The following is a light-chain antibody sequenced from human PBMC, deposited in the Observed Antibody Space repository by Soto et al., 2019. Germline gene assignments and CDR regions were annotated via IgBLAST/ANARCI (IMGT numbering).Light chain of an antibody. CDR1: QSLTNSY. CDR2: GVS. V-gene: IGKV3-20*01. J-gene: IGKJ5*01. Sequence: PGNRATLSCRASQSLTNSYIAWYQVKPGQAPRLLIYGVSSRPTGIPDRFSGSGSGTHFTLTISRLEPGDFAVYYCQHFGGTTFTFGQGTRLGIK. CDR3: QHFGGTTFT.